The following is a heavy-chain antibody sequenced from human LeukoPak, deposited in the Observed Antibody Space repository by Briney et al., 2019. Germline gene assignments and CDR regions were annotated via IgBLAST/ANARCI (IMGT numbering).Heavy chain of an antibody. V-gene: IGHV1-2*02. D-gene: IGHD3-16*02. CDR2: INPNSGDT. Sequence: ASVKVSCKASGYIFTGYYMHWVRQAPGQGLEWMGWINPNSGDTNYAQKFQGRVTMTRDTSISTAYMELSRLRSDDTAVYYCARARSTAPLGAFDIWGQGTMVTVSS. CDR3: ARARSTAPLGAFDI. J-gene: IGHJ3*02. CDR1: GYIFTGYY.